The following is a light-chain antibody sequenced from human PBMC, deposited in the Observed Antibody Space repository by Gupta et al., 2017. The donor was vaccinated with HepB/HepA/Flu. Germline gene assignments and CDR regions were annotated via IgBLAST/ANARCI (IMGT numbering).Light chain of an antibody. CDR2: AAS. Sequence: DIQLTQSPSSLSASVGDRVTIACRTGQSIGTYLNWYQHKPGKAPKLLIYAASSLQAGVPSRFSGSGSGTDFTLTISSLQPEDFATYYCQQSYSTSRTFGQGTRLEIK. V-gene: IGKV1-39*01. CDR1: QSIGTY. J-gene: IGKJ1*01. CDR3: QQSYSTSRT.